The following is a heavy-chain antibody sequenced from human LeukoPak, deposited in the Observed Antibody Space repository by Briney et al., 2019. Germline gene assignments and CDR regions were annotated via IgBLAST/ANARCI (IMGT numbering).Heavy chain of an antibody. D-gene: IGHD3-9*01. CDR2: INHSGST. J-gene: IGHJ4*02. CDR3: ARGSGGVRYFDWLLPYFDY. CDR1: GGSFSGYY. V-gene: IGHV4-34*01. Sequence: TSETLSLTCAVYGGSFSGYYWSWIRQPPGKGLEWIGEINHSGSTNYNPSLKSRVTISVDTSKNQFSLKLSSVTAADTAVYYCARGSGGVRYFDWLLPYFDYWGQGTLVTVSS.